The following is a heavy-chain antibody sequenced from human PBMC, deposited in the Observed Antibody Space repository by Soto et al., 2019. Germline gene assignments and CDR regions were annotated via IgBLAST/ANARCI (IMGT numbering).Heavy chain of an antibody. CDR1: GGTFSSYA. CDR3: ARGKYSSSWYEGGWFAP. V-gene: IGHV1-69*01. D-gene: IGHD6-13*01. Sequence: QVQLVQSGAAVKKPGSSVKVSCKASGGTFSSYAISWVRQAPGQGLEWMGGIIPIFGTANYAQKFQGRVTITADESTSTAYMELSSLRSEDTAVYYCARGKYSSSWYEGGWFAPWGQGTLVTVSS. CDR2: IIPIFGTA. J-gene: IGHJ5*02.